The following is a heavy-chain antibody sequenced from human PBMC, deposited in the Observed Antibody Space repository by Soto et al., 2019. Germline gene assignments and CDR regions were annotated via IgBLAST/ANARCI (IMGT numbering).Heavy chain of an antibody. D-gene: IGHD3-3*01. CDR1: GYTFTSYA. J-gene: IGHJ6*03. Sequence: QVQLVQSGAEVKKPGASVKVSCKASGYTFTSYAMHWVHQAPGQRLEWMGWINAGNGNTKYSQKFQGRVTITRDTSASTAYMALSSLRSEDTAVYYCASGYDFWSGGSYMDVWGKGTTVTVSS. CDR3: ASGYDFWSGGSYMDV. V-gene: IGHV1-3*01. CDR2: INAGNGNT.